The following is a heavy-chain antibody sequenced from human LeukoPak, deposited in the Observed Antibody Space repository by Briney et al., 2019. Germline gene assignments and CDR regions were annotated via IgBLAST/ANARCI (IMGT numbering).Heavy chain of an antibody. D-gene: IGHD3-10*01. CDR1: GFSFSVYW. Sequence: HPGGSLRLSCAASGFSFSVYWMHWVRQAPGKGPVWVSRIKTDGSITDYADFVKGRFTISRDNAKNSLYLQMNSLRAEDTAVYYCAKDGKAVRGYYYYYMDVWGKGTTVTISS. J-gene: IGHJ6*03. V-gene: IGHV3-74*01. CDR2: IKTDGSIT. CDR3: AKDGKAVRGYYYYYMDV.